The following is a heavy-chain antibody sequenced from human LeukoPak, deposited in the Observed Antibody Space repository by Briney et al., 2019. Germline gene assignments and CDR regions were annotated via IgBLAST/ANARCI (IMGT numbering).Heavy chain of an antibody. D-gene: IGHD2-2*03. CDR2: ITSTSANI. CDR1: GFTFSSYS. J-gene: IGHJ4*02. CDR3: ARDGLGFDY. V-gene: IGHV3-21*01. Sequence: PGGSLRLSCAASGFTFSSYSMNWVRQAPGKGLEWVSSITSTSANIYYADSVKGRFTISRDNAKNSPYLQMDSLRAEDTAVYYCARDGLGFDYWGQGTLVTVSS.